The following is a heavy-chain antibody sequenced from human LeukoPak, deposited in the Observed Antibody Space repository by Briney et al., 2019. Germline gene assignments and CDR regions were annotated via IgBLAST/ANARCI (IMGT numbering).Heavy chain of an antibody. J-gene: IGHJ2*01. Sequence: PSETLSLTCTVSGGSISSYYWSWIRQPPGKGLEWIGYIYTSGSTNYNPSLKSRVTISVDTSKNQLSLKLSSVTAADTAVYYCARYCSSTSCAWYLDLWGRGTLVTVSS. D-gene: IGHD2-2*01. CDR3: ARYCSSTSCAWYLDL. V-gene: IGHV4-4*09. CDR2: IYTSGST. CDR1: GGSISSYY.